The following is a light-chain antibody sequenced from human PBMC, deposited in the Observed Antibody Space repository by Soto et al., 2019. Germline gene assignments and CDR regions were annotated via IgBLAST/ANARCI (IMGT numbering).Light chain of an antibody. Sequence: QAEVTQESSLTVSPGGTVTVTCGSSTGAVTSGHWPYWFQQRPGQAPRTLIYDTNIKHSWTPGRFSGSLLGGKAALTLSGAQPEDEADYYCCLSHGGVVVFGGGTKVTVL. V-gene: IGLV7-46*01. CDR2: DTN. CDR3: CLSHGGVVV. J-gene: IGLJ2*01. CDR1: TGAVTSGHW.